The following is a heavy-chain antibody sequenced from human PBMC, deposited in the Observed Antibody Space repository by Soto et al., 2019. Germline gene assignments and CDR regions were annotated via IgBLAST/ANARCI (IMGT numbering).Heavy chain of an antibody. D-gene: IGHD3-3*01. CDR3: ARVSRLRFLEWSV. J-gene: IGHJ6*04. Sequence: PSETLSLTCTVSGGSISSGGYYWSWIRQHPGKGLEWIGYIYYSGSTYYNPSLKSRVTISVDTSKNQFSLKLSSVTAADTAVYYCARVSRLRFLEWSVWGKGTTVTVSS. CDR2: IYYSGST. CDR1: GGSISSGGYY. V-gene: IGHV4-31*03.